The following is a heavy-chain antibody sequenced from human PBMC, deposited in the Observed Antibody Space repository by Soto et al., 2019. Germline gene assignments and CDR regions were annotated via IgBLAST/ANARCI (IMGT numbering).Heavy chain of an antibody. CDR1: GFTFSSYA. D-gene: IGHD5-18*01. CDR3: SRDKGEDTAMVQYYYYHYGMDV. Sequence: PGGSLRLSCAASGFTFSSYAMHWVRQAPGKGLEWVAVISYDGNNKYYADSVKGLFTISRDNFKNTLYLQLNSLRAEDTAVFYCSRDKGEDTAMVQYYYYHYGMDVWGQGTTVTVSS. V-gene: IGHV3-30-3*01. CDR2: ISYDGNNK. J-gene: IGHJ6*02.